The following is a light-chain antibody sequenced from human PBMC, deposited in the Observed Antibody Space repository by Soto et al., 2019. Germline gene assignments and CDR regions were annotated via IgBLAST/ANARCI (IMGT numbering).Light chain of an antibody. Sequence: EIVLTQSPGTLSLSPGERATLFCRASQSVATSQLAWYQQKPGQAPRLLIGASSRATGVPDRFIASGSGTDFTLHISRLEPEDFAVYYCQQFASSPRTFGRGTTVAIK. V-gene: IGKV3-20*01. CDR3: QQFASSPRT. CDR1: QSVATSQ. CDR2: GAS. J-gene: IGKJ1*01.